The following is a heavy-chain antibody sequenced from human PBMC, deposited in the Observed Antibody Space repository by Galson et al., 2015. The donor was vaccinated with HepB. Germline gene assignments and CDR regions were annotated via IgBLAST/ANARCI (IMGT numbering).Heavy chain of an antibody. D-gene: IGHD3-10*01. Sequence: SETLSLTCAVYGGSFSGYYWSWIRQPPGKGLEWIGEINHSGSTNYNPSLKSRVTISVDTSKNQFSLKLSSVTAADTAVYYCARVPRYYGSGTIRPFDYWGQGTLVTVSS. CDR3: ARVPRYYGSGTIRPFDY. J-gene: IGHJ4*02. V-gene: IGHV4-34*01. CDR2: INHSGST. CDR1: GGSFSGYY.